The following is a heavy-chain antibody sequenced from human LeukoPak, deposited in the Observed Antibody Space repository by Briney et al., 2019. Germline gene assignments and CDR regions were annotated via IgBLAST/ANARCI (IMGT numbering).Heavy chain of an antibody. CDR2: ISSSSSTI. V-gene: IGHV3-48*04. J-gene: IGHJ4*02. CDR1: GFTFSSYS. Sequence: GGSLRLSCAASGFTFSSYSMNWVRQAPGKGLEWVSYISSSSSTIYYADSVKGRFTISRDNAKNSLYLQMNSLRAEDTAVYYCAREIAAALEYWGQGTLVTVSS. D-gene: IGHD6-13*01. CDR3: AREIAAALEY.